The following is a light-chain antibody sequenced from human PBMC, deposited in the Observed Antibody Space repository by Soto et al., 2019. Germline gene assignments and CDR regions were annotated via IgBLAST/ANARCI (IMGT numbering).Light chain of an antibody. J-gene: IGLJ3*02. CDR2: LNSDGSH. Sequence: QLVLTQSPSASASLGASVNLTCTLSSGHSMYAIAWHQQQPEKGPRYLMKLNSDGSHSKGDGIPDRFSGSSSGAERYLTISSLQSEDEADYYCQTWDTGIRVFGGGTKLTVL. CDR3: QTWDTGIRV. V-gene: IGLV4-69*01. CDR1: SGHSMYA.